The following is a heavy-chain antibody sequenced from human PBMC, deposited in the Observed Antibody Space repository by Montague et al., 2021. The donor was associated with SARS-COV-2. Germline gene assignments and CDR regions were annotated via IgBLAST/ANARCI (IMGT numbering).Heavy chain of an antibody. V-gene: IGHV4-59*01. D-gene: IGHD4-17*01. CDR3: AAYGVTNYLEY. CDR2: IYYSGDNA. Sequence: SETLSLTCTVSGGSISNNYWNWLRQSPSKGLEWLGCIYYSGDNANYNPSLESRATISVDTSRKHFSLKLKSVTTADTAVYYCAAYGVTNYLEYWGQGILVTVSS. J-gene: IGHJ4*02. CDR1: GGSISNNY.